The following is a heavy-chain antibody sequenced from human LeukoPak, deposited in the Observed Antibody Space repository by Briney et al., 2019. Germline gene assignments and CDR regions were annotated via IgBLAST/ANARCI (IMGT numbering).Heavy chain of an antibody. CDR1: GFTFSKYI. Sequence: GGSLRLSCADSGFTFSKYIMNWVRQAPGKGLEWVSSITNSSSYIYYADSVKGRFTSSRDNAKNSLYLQMNSLRAEDTAVYYCAKARNGDPPYYFDYWGQGTLVTVSS. CDR3: AKARNGDPPYYFDY. CDR2: ITNSSSYI. D-gene: IGHD4-17*01. V-gene: IGHV3-21*04. J-gene: IGHJ4*02.